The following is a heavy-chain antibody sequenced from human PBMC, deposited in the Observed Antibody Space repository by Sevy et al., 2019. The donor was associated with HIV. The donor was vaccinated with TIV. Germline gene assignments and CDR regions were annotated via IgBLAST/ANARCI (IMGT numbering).Heavy chain of an antibody. V-gene: IGHV3-49*03. CDR2: IRSKAYGGTT. J-gene: IGHJ3*02. D-gene: IGHD3-3*01. CDR1: GFTFGDYA. Sequence: GGSLRLSCTASGFTFGDYAMSWFRQAPGKGLEWVGFIRSKAYGGTTEYAASVKGRFNISRDDSKSIAYLQMNSLKTEDTAVYYCTRVLSDDFWSGNAFDIWGQGTMVTVSS. CDR3: TRVLSDDFWSGNAFDI.